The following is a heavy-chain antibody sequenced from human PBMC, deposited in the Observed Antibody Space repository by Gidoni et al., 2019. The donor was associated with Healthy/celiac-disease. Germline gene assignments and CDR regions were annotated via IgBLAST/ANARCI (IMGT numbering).Heavy chain of an antibody. CDR3: ARGPGDIVVVPAAHYFDY. V-gene: IGHV1-46*03. CDR1: GYTPTSYY. D-gene: IGHD2-2*01. J-gene: IGHJ4*02. CDR2: INPSGGST. Sequence: QVPLLQPGAEVKKPAASVKASCKASGYTPTSYYTHWLRQAPGQGLEWMGIINPSGGSTSYAQKFQGRVTMTRDTSTSTVYMELSSLRSEDTAVYYCARGPGDIVVVPAAHYFDYWGQGTLVTVSS.